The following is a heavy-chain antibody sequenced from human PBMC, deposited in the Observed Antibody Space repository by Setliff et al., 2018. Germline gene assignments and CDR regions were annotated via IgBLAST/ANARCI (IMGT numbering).Heavy chain of an antibody. D-gene: IGHD1-26*01. CDR1: GASITTSNSY. CDR3: ARRIVGAVDGFDI. V-gene: IGHV4-39*01. J-gene: IGHJ3*02. Sequence: PSETLSLTCTVSGASITTSNSYWGWIRQPPGEGLEWIAHIYYSGNTFYNPSLGSRLTISGDTSKNQFSLKLSSVTAADTAVYYCARRIVGAVDGFDIWGQGTMVTVSS. CDR2: IYYSGNT.